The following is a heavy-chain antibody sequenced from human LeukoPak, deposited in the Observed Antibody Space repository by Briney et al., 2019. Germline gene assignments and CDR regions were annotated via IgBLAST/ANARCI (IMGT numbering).Heavy chain of an antibody. V-gene: IGHV1-18*01. D-gene: IGHD3-10*01. Sequence: ASVKVSFKASGYPFTRYGISWVRQAPGQGLEWMGWISAYNGNTNYAQKLQGRVTMTTDTSTSTAYMELRSLRSDDTAVYYCAKVGVRGVIIDGMDVWGQGTTVTVSS. J-gene: IGHJ6*02. CDR1: GYPFTRYG. CDR2: ISAYNGNT. CDR3: AKVGVRGVIIDGMDV.